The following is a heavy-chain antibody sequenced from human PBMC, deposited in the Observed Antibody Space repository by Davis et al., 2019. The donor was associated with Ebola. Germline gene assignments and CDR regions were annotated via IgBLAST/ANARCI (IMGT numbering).Heavy chain of an antibody. CDR3: ARWVAGSSSYFDY. Sequence: AASVKVSCKASGYTFTSYAMHLVRQAPGQRLEWMGWINAGNGNTKYSQKFQGRVTITRDTSASTAYMELSSLRSEDTAVYYCARWVAGSSSYFDYWGQGTLVTVS. J-gene: IGHJ4*02. V-gene: IGHV1-3*01. D-gene: IGHD2-2*01. CDR2: INAGNGNT. CDR1: GYTFTSYA.